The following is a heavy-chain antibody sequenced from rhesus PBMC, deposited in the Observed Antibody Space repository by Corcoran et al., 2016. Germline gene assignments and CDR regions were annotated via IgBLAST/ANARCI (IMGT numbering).Heavy chain of an antibody. Sequence: EVQLVQSGAEVKRPGESLKISCKTSGYSFTKYWITWVRQMAGKGLEWMWAIDPSDSDTRYNPSFQGQVTISADKSIRTAYLQWSRLKASDTATYYCARGYNWNQGLGYWGQGVLVTVSS. V-gene: IGHV5-20*01. J-gene: IGHJ4*01. CDR2: IDPSDSDT. CDR3: ARGYNWNQGLGY. D-gene: IGHD1-26*01. CDR1: GYSFTKYW.